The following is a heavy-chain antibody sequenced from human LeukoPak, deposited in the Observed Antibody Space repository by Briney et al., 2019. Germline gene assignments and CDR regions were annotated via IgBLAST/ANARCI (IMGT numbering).Heavy chain of an antibody. Sequence: GGSLRLSCAASGFTFSSYSMNWVRQAPGKGLEWVSYISSSSSTIYYADSVKGRFSISRDNAKNSLYLQMNSLRAEDTAVYYCAKVTYYYDSSGYYPYFDYWGQGTLVTVSS. CDR3: AKVTYYYDSSGYYPYFDY. CDR2: ISSSSSTI. V-gene: IGHV3-48*01. CDR1: GFTFSSYS. D-gene: IGHD3-22*01. J-gene: IGHJ4*02.